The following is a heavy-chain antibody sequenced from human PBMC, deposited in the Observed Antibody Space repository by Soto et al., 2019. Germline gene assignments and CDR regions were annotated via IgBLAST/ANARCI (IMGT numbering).Heavy chain of an antibody. D-gene: IGHD6-13*01. CDR3: ARESRSWYGSIWDY. J-gene: IGHJ4*02. V-gene: IGHV4-39*02. Sequence: PSETLSLTCTVSGGSISSSTYYWGWMRQPPGKGLEWIASFFIGGNTYYNPSLKSRVTISADTSKNQFSLKLSSVTAADTAVYYCARESRSWYGSIWDYWGQGTLVTVS. CDR2: FFIGGNT. CDR1: GGSISSSTYY.